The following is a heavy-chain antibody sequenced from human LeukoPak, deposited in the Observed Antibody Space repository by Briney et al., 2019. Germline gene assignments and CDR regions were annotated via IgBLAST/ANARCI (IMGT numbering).Heavy chain of an antibody. V-gene: IGHV4-39*07. CDR1: GGSISSSSYY. Sequence: SETLSLTCTVSGGSISSSSYYWGWIRQPPGKGLEWIGSIYYYGSTYYNPSLKSRVTISVDTSKNQFSLKLSSVTAADTAVYYCASRPPAVRSYEDYFDYWGQGTLVTVSS. J-gene: IGHJ4*02. CDR3: ASRPPAVRSYEDYFDY. CDR2: IYYYGST. D-gene: IGHD5-12*01.